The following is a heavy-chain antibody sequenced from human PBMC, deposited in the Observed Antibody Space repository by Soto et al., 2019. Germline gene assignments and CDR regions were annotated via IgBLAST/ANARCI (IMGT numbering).Heavy chain of an antibody. CDR2: IYSGGST. CDR1: GFTVSSNY. CDR3: ARGERVVYDFWSGYPPSYYYYYMDV. V-gene: IGHV3-66*01. J-gene: IGHJ6*03. D-gene: IGHD3-3*01. Sequence: PGGSLRLSCAASGFTVSSNYMSWVRQAPGKGLEWVSVIYSGGSTYYADSVKGRFTISRDNSKNTLYLQMNSLRAEDTAVYYCARGERVVYDFWSGYPPSYYYYYMDVWGKGTTVTVSS.